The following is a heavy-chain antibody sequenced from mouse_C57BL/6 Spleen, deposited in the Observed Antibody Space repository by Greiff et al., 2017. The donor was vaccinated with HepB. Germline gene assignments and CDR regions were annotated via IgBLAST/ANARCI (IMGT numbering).Heavy chain of an antibody. CDR3: ERKTAQATPFAY. D-gene: IGHD3-2*02. Sequence: VQLQQPGAELVKPGASVKMSCKASGYTFTSYWITWVKQRPGQGLEWIGDIYPGSGSTNYNEKFKSKATLTVDTSSSTAYMQLSSLTSEDSAVSYCERKTAQATPFAYWGQGTLVTVSA. CDR1: GYTFTSYW. V-gene: IGHV1-55*01. J-gene: IGHJ3*01. CDR2: IYPGSGST.